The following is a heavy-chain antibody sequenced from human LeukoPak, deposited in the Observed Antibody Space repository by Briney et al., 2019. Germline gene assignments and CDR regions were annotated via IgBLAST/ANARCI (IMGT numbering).Heavy chain of an antibody. CDR1: GFTLSRND. D-gene: IGHD3-10*01. V-gene: IGHV3-23*01. CDR2: I. CDR3: AKDLWWFGELFGIFDY. Sequence: GGSLRLSCAASGFTLSRNDMSWVRQAPGKGLEWVSTIKGRFTISRDNSKNTLYLQMNSLRAEDTAVYYCAKDLWWFGELFGIFDYWGQGTLVTVSS. J-gene: IGHJ4*02.